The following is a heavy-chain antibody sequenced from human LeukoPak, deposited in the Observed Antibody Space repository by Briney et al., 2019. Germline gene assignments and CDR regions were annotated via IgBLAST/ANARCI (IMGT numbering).Heavy chain of an antibody. D-gene: IGHD1-26*01. J-gene: IGHJ3*02. V-gene: IGHV3-9*01. CDR1: GFTFDDYA. CDR3: ARRYSGSYYDAFDI. CDR2: ISWNSGSI. Sequence: GGSLRLSCAASGFTFDDYAMHWVRQAPGKGLEWVSGISWNSGSIGYADSVKGRFTISRDNAKNSLYLQMNSLRAEDTAVYYCARRYSGSYYDAFDIWGQGTMVTVSS.